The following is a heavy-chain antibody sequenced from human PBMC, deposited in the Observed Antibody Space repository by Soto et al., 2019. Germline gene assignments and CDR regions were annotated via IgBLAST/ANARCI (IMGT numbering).Heavy chain of an antibody. V-gene: IGHV1-69*13. CDR2: IIPIFGTA. CDR3: ARSLRPLRFLEWLLSYNWFDP. CDR1: GGTFSSYA. D-gene: IGHD3-3*01. Sequence: SVKVSCKASGGTFSSYAISWVRQAPGQGLEWMGGIIPIFGTANYAQKFQGRVTITADESTSTAYMELSSLRSEDTAVYYCARSLRPLRFLEWLLSYNWFDPWGQGTLVTVSS. J-gene: IGHJ5*02.